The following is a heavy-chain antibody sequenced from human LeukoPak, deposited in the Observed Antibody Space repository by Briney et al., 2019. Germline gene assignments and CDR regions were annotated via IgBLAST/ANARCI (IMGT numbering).Heavy chain of an antibody. V-gene: IGHV3-23*01. CDR3: AKVPGVWQLARFDH. CDR1: GFTFSSYA. J-gene: IGHJ4*02. D-gene: IGHD6-6*01. Sequence: PGGSLRLSCAASGFTFSSYAMSWVRQAPGKGLEWVSVISGTGGRTYYADSVKGRFTISRDNSKNTLYLQMNSLRAEDTAVYYCAKVPGVWQLARFDHWGQGTLVTVSS. CDR2: ISGTGGRT.